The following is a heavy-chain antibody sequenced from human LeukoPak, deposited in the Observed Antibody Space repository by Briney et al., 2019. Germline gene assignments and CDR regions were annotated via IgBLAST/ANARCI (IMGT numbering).Heavy chain of an antibody. CDR3: ASNSYSSGWYDY. CDR2: ISSSSSYI. J-gene: IGHJ4*02. V-gene: IGHV3-21*01. Sequence: PGGSLRLSCAASGFTFSSYSMNWVRQAPGKGLGWVSSISSSSSYIYYADSVKGRFTISRDNAKNSLYLQMNSLRAEDTAVYYCASNSYSSGWYDYWGQGTLVTVSS. CDR1: GFTFSSYS. D-gene: IGHD6-19*01.